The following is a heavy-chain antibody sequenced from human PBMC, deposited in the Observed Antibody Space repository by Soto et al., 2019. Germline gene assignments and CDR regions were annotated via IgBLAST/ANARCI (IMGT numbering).Heavy chain of an antibody. Sequence: QVQLQESGPGLVKPSETLSLTCTVSGGSISSYYWSWIRQPPGKGLEWIGYIYYSGSTNYNPSLKSRVTISVDTSKNQFSLKLSSVTAADTAVYYCARARSSGPSNDYWGQGTLVTVSS. V-gene: IGHV4-59*01. D-gene: IGHD6-19*01. CDR3: ARARSSGPSNDY. CDR1: GGSISSYY. J-gene: IGHJ4*02. CDR2: IYYSGST.